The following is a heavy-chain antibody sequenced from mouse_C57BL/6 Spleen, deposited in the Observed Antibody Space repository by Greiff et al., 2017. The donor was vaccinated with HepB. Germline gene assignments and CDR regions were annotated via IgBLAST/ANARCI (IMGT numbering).Heavy chain of an antibody. J-gene: IGHJ4*01. Sequence: EVQVVESGGDLVKPGGSLKLSCAASGFTFSSYGMSWVRQTPDKRLEWVATISSGGSYTYYPDSVKGRFTISRDNAKNTLYLQMSSLKSEDTAMYYCARPGGYDAMDYWGQGTSVTVSS. CDR2: ISSGGSYT. CDR3: ARPGGYDAMDY. CDR1: GFTFSSYG. V-gene: IGHV5-6*01. D-gene: IGHD1-1*02.